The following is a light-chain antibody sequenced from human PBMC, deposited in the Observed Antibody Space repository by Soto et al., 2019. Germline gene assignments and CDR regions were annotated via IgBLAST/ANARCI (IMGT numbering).Light chain of an antibody. Sequence: EIVLTQSPGTLSLSPGERATLSCRASQSVSSGYLAWYQQKPGQAPRLLIYGASSRATGIPDRFSGSGSGTDFPLTISRLEPDDYAMYYCQQYGSTVTFGQGTKVEVK. CDR2: GAS. CDR3: QQYGSTVT. CDR1: QSVSSGY. V-gene: IGKV3-20*01. J-gene: IGKJ1*01.